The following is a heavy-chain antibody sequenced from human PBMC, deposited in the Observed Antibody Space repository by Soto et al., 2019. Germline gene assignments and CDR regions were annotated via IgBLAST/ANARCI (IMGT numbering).Heavy chain of an antibody. CDR3: AREGSSTTGQILNWFDP. D-gene: IGHD2-2*01. J-gene: IGHJ5*02. V-gene: IGHV1-69*13. CDR1: GGTFSSYA. Sequence: ASVKVSCKASGGTFSSYAISWVRQAPGQGLEWMGGIIPIFGTANYAQKSQGRVTITADESTSTAYMELSSLRSEDTAVYYCAREGSSTTGQILNWFDPWGQGTLVTVSS. CDR2: IIPIFGTA.